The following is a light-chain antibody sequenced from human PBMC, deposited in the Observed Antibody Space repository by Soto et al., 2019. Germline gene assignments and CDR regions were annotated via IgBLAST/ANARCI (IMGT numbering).Light chain of an antibody. J-gene: IGKJ1*01. V-gene: IGKV3-20*01. Sequence: EVMLTQSPGTLSLSPGERATLSCRASQSIFSNYLAWYQQKSGQAPRLLIYGASNRATGIPDRFSCSGSGIDLTLTTSRLEPEHFAVYYCQQYGTSPRTYGQVTKVEFK. CDR3: QQYGTSPRT. CDR2: GAS. CDR1: QSIFSNY.